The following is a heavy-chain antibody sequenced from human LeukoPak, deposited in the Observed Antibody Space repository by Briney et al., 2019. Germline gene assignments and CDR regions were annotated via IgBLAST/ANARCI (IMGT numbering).Heavy chain of an antibody. D-gene: IGHD1-26*01. CDR1: GFIFSTYS. V-gene: IGHV3-48*01. J-gene: IGHJ4*02. Sequence: PGGSLRLSCAASGFIFSTYSMNWVRQAPGKGLEWVSYISSSSSTIYYADSVKGRFTISRDNAKNSLYLQMNSLRAEDTAVYYCTRDWYSGSSRSTWPAYFDYWGQGILVTVSS. CDR3: TRDWYSGSSRSTWPAYFDY. CDR2: ISSSSSTI.